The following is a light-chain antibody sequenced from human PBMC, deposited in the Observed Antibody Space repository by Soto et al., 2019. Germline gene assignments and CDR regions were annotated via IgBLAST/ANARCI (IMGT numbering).Light chain of an antibody. J-gene: IGKJ2*03. CDR1: QSVRND. CDR2: GAS. V-gene: IGKV3-15*01. Sequence: EIVMTQSPATLSVSPGERATISCRASQSVRNDLAWYQQKPGKAPRVHVYGASTTATGVPARFSGSGSGTEFTLTITSLQSEDFAVYYCQQYNNWYSFGQGTKLEIK. CDR3: QQYNNWYS.